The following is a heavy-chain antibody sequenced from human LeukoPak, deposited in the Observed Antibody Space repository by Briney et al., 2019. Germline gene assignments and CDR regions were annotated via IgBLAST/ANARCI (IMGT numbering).Heavy chain of an antibody. V-gene: IGHV3-48*01. Sequence: PGGSLRLSCAASGFTFSSYSMNWVRQAPGKGLEWISYISSSSSTIYYADSVKGRFTISRDNAKNSLYLQMDSLRAEDTAVYYCAKGSPVRGVSNWGQGTLVTVSS. CDR2: ISSSSSTI. CDR1: GFTFSSYS. J-gene: IGHJ4*02. CDR3: AKGSPVRGVSN. D-gene: IGHD3-10*01.